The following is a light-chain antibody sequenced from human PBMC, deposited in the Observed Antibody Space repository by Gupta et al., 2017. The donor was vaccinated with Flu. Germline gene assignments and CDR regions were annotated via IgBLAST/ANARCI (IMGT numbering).Light chain of an antibody. CDR2: DDS. Sequence: SFALTQPPSVSVLPGQTARIACGGNNIASKAVHWYQQKPGQAPVLVVNDDSDRPSGIPERFSGSNSGNTATLTISRVEAGDEADYYCQVWDSSSDRGVFGGGTKLTVL. CDR1: NIASKA. CDR3: QVWDSSSDRGV. J-gene: IGLJ3*02. V-gene: IGLV3-21*02.